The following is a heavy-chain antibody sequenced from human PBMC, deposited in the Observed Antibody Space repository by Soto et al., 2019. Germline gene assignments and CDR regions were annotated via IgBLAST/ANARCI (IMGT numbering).Heavy chain of an antibody. CDR2: ISAYNGNT. V-gene: IGHV1-18*01. CDR3: ARDPYYDYCWGSYRPNNWFDP. CDR1: GYTFTSYG. D-gene: IGHD3-16*02. J-gene: IGHJ5*02. Sequence: QVQLVQSGAEVKKPGASVKVSCKASGYTFTSYGISWVRQAPGQGLEWMGWISAYNGNTNYAQKLQGRVTMTTDTSTSTSYMELRSLRSDDTAVYYCARDPYYDYCWGSYRPNNWFDPWGQGTLVTVSS.